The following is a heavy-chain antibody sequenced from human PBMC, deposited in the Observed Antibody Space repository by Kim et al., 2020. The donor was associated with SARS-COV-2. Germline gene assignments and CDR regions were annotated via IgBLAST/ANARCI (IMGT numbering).Heavy chain of an antibody. J-gene: IGHJ4*02. CDR3: ARNGDNNGYFVN. CDR1: GFTFSSFS. D-gene: IGHD3-22*01. CDR2: INTGGSSM. Sequence: GGSLRLSCAASGFTFSSFSMNWVRQTPGKGLEWVSFINTGGSSMYYAESVKGRFTISRDNAKNSVFLQLNSLRDEDTAVYYCARNGDNNGYFVNWGQGTL. V-gene: IGHV3-48*02.